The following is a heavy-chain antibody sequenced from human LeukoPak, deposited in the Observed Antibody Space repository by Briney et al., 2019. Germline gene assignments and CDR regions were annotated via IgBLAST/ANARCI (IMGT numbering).Heavy chain of an antibody. V-gene: IGHV3-23*01. D-gene: IGHD3-22*01. J-gene: IGHJ4*02. CDR2: IGGSGGST. CDR1: GFTFSSYG. Sequence: GGSLRLSCAAFGFTFSSYGMSWVRQAPGKGLEWVSTIGGSGGSTYYADSVKGRFTISRDNSKNTLYLQMSSLRAEDTAVYYCAKDRGRYYDSSGYYWGYYFDSWGQGILVTVST. CDR3: AKDRGRYYDSSGYYWGYYFDS.